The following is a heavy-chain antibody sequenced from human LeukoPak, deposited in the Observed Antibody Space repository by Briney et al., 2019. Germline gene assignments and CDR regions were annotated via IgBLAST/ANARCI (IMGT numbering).Heavy chain of an antibody. CDR1: GFSFSTYN. Sequence: GGSLRLSCAASGFSFSTYNMNWVRQAPGKGLEWVSYISATTGITYYADCVKGRFTISRDNAKNSLYLQLNSLRAEDTAVYYCVRAFNGNSYGYGFWGQGTLVTVSS. CDR3: VRAFNGNSYGYGF. V-gene: IGHV3-48*01. CDR2: ISATTGIT. D-gene: IGHD5-18*01. J-gene: IGHJ4*02.